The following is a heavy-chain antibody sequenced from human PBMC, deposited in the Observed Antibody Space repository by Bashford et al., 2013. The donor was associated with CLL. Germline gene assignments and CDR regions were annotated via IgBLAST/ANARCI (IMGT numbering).Heavy chain of an antibody. J-gene: IGHJ6*02. CDR3: ASDRNGMDV. CDR1: GGTFSNYA. Sequence: SVKVSCKASGGTFSNYAISWVRQAPGQGLEWMGGFIPIFSTANYAQKFQGRFTISRDNAKNSLYLQMNSLRAEDTAVYYCASDRNGMDVWGQGTTVTVSS. V-gene: IGHV1-69*05. CDR2: FIPIFSTA.